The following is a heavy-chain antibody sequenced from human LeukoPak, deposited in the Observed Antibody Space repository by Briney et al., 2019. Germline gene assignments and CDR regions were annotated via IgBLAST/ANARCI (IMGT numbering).Heavy chain of an antibody. Sequence: PGGSLRLSCADSGFTFSSYEMNWVRQAPGKGLEWVSYISSSGSTIYYADSVKGRFTISRDNAKNSLYLQMNSLRAEDTAVYYCARHSSTWYSAFDIWGQGTMVTVSS. V-gene: IGHV3-48*03. CDR1: GFTFSSYE. J-gene: IGHJ3*02. CDR2: ISSSGSTI. CDR3: ARHSSTWYSAFDI. D-gene: IGHD6-13*01.